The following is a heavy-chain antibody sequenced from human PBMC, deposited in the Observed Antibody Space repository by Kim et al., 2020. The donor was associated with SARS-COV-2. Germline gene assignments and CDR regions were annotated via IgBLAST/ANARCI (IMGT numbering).Heavy chain of an antibody. CDR3: ARGDDFWSGYFRRSFPFDY. D-gene: IGHD3-3*01. J-gene: IGHJ4*02. V-gene: IGHV1-2*02. Sequence: ASVKVSCKASGYTFTGYYMHWVRQAPGQGLEWMGWINPNSGGTNYAQKFQGRVTMTRDTSISTAYMELSRLRSDDTAVYYCARGDDFWSGYFRRSFPFDYWGQGTLVTVSS. CDR2: INPNSGGT. CDR1: GYTFTGYY.